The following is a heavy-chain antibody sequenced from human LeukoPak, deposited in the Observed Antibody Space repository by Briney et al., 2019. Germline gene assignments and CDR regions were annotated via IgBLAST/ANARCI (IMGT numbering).Heavy chain of an antibody. CDR3: ARVSWFPGTSYYYMDV. J-gene: IGHJ6*03. Sequence: SETLSLTCAVYGGSFSGYYWSWIRQPPGKGLEWIGEINHSGSTNYNPSLKSRVTISVDTSKNQFSLKLSSVTAADTAVYYCARVSWFPGTSYYYMDVWGKGTTVSVSS. CDR2: INHSGST. D-gene: IGHD1-1*01. V-gene: IGHV4-34*01. CDR1: GGSFSGYY.